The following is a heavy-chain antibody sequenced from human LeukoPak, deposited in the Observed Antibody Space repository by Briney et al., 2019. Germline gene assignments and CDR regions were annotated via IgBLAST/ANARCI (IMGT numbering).Heavy chain of an antibody. Sequence: SETLSLICTVSGGSISRYYWSWIRQPPGTGLEWIGDIYTSVSSNYNPSLKSRVTISLDTSKNQFSLKLSSVTAADTAVYYCARRGSIAARSYYYYYMDVWGKGTTVTVSS. CDR2: IYTSVSS. J-gene: IGHJ6*03. CDR1: GGSISRYY. CDR3: ARRGSIAARSYYYYYMDV. D-gene: IGHD6-6*01. V-gene: IGHV4-4*09.